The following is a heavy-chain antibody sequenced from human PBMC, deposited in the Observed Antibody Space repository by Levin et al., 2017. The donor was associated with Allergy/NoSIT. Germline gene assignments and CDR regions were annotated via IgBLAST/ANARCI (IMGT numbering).Heavy chain of an antibody. J-gene: IGHJ3*02. CDR2: ISGSGGST. CDR3: AKVLWQLEGAFDI. CDR1: GFPFSSYA. Sequence: LSLTCAASGFPFSSYAMSWVRPAPGKGLEWVSAISGSGGSTYYADSVKGRFTISRDNSKNTLYLQMNSLRAEDTAVYYCAKVLWQLEGAFDIWGQGTMVTVSS. V-gene: IGHV3-23*01. D-gene: IGHD2-21*01.